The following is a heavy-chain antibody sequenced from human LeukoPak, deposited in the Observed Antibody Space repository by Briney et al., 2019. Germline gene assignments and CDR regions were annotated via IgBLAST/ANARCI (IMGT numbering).Heavy chain of an antibody. CDR2: MNPNSGNT. Sequence: GASVKVSCKXSGYTFTSYDINWVRQSTGQGLEWMGWMNPNSGNTGYSQKFQGRVTITRNTSISTAYMELSSLRSEDTAVYYCARVRYTVGYYSSTSCYGPLDYWGQGTLVTVSS. D-gene: IGHD2-2*01. V-gene: IGHV1-8*03. CDR3: ARVRYTVGYYSSTSCYGPLDY. J-gene: IGHJ4*02. CDR1: GYTFTSYD.